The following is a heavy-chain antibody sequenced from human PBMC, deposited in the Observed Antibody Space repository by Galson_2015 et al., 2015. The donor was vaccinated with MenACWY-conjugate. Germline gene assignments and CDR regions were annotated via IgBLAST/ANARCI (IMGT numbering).Heavy chain of an antibody. CDR2: IFYSGSA. D-gene: IGHD2-21*02. Sequence: LSLTCAVSGDFIRNYYWRWIRQSPGKGLEWIGYIFYSGSANYNPSLKSRVTISVDTSKNQFSLKSTSVTAADTALYFCAGGVLVTAMHSWYFDLWGRGTLVTVSS. CDR1: GDFIRNYY. J-gene: IGHJ2*01. CDR3: AGGVLVTAMHSWYFDL. V-gene: IGHV4-59*12.